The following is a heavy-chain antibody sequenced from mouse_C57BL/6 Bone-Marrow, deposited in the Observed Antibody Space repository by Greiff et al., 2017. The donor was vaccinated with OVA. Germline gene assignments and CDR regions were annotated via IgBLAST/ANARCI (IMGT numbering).Heavy chain of an antibody. CDR3: ARLRRNWYFDV. J-gene: IGHJ1*03. CDR2: INPSSGYT. D-gene: IGHD2-12*01. V-gene: IGHV1-4*01. Sequence: VKLQESGAELARPGASVKMSCKASGYTFTSYTMHWVKQRPGQGLEWIGYINPSSGYTKYNQKFKDKATLTADKSSSTAYMQLSSLTSEDSAVYYCARLRRNWYFDVWGTGTTVTVSS. CDR1: GYTFTSYT.